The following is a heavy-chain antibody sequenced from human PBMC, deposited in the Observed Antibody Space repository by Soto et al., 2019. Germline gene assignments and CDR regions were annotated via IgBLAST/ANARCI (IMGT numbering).Heavy chain of an antibody. Sequence: VQLQQWGAGLLKPSETLSLTCAVYGGSFSGYYWSWIRQPPGKGLEWIGEINHSGSTNYNPSLKSRVTISVDTSKNQFSLKRSSVTAADTAVYYCARGGGDYGGYYFASWGQGTLVTVSS. D-gene: IGHD4-17*01. CDR2: INHSGST. CDR3: ARGGGDYGGYYFAS. V-gene: IGHV4-34*01. J-gene: IGHJ4*02. CDR1: GGSFSGYY.